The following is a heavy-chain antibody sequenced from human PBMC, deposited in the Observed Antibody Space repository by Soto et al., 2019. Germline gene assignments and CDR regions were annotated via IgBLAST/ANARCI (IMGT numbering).Heavy chain of an antibody. D-gene: IGHD3-3*01. Sequence: QVQLQESGPGLVKPSQTLSLPCTVSGCSISSGGHYWSWIRQHPGKGLEWIGDIYYSGSTYYNPSLKRRVTISVDTSKNQCSLKLSSVTAADTAVYDCARGIYDLWSGPLAPPGDYWGQGTLVTVSS. CDR1: GCSISSGGHY. CDR2: IYYSGST. CDR3: ARGIYDLWSGPLAPPGDY. J-gene: IGHJ4*02. V-gene: IGHV4-31*03.